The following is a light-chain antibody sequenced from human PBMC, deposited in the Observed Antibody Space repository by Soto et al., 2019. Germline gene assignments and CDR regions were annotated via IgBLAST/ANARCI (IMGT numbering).Light chain of an antibody. J-gene: IGKJ5*01. CDR2: KIS. CDR3: LVGTHGVT. Sequence: VVMTQSPLSLPVTLGQPASISCRSSQSLVYSDGKTYLNWFQQRPGQSPRRLIYKISNRDSGVPDRFSGGGSGTDFTLRISRVEAEDVGVYYCLVGTHGVTFGQGTRLEIK. V-gene: IGKV2-30*01. CDR1: QSLVYSDGKTY.